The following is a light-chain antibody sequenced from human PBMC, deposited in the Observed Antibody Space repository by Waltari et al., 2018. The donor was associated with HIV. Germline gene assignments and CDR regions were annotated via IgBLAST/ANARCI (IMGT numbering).Light chain of an antibody. J-gene: IGLJ3*02. Sequence: GYDFVSWHQQHPDNAPKLIIYDVNKRASGVTGRFSGSKSGNTASLTISGLQSEDEADYYCCSYAGTSWIFGGGTKLTVL. CDR3: CSYAGTSWI. V-gene: IGLV2-11*03. CDR2: DVN. CDR1: GYDF.